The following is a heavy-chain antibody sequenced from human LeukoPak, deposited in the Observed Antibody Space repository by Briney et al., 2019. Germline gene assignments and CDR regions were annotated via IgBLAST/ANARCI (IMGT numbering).Heavy chain of an antibody. D-gene: IGHD4-17*01. J-gene: IGHJ3*02. V-gene: IGHV4-61*02. CDR2: IYTSGST. Sequence: SQTLSLTCTVSGGSISSGSYYWSWIRQPAGKGLEWIGRIYTSGSTNYNPSLKSRATISVDTSKNQFSLKLSSVTAADTAVYYCARYGPPRLRGVRGAFDIWGQGTMVTVSS. CDR3: ARYGPPRLRGVRGAFDI. CDR1: GGSISSGSYY.